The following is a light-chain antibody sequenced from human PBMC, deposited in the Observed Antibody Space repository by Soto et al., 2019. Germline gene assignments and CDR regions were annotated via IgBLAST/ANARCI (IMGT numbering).Light chain of an antibody. Sequence: AIQMTQSPSSLSASVGVTVTITCRTSQGIGNDLGWYQQXPGKAPKLLIYAASSLQSGVPSRFSGSGSGTDFTLTISSLQPEDVATYYCLQDYNYFGFGQGTRLEIK. CDR3: LQDYNYFG. J-gene: IGKJ5*01. CDR1: QGIGND. V-gene: IGKV1-6*01. CDR2: AAS.